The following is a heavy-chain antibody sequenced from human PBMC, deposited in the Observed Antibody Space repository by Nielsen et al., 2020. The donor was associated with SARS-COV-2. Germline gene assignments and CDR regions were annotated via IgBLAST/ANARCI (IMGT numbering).Heavy chain of an antibody. CDR3: ARDTPIPYYYYYGMDV. CDR1: GGTFSSYA. V-gene: IGHV1-69*04. J-gene: IGHJ6*02. Sequence: VKVSCKASGGTFSSYAISWVRQAPGQGLEWMGRIIPILGIANYAQKFQGRVTITADKSTSTAYMELSSLRSEDTAVYYCARDTPIPYYYYYGMDVWGQGTTVTVSS. CDR2: IIPILGIA.